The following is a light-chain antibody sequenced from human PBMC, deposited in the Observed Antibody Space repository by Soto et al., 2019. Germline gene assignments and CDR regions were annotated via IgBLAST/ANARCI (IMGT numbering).Light chain of an antibody. CDR2: DAS. J-gene: IGKJ2*01. Sequence: DLQMTQSPSTLSASVGDRVTITCRASQTISNWLAWYQQKPGKAPKLLIFDASTLESGVPSRFSGSGSGTEFTLTISSLQPDDFATYYCHQYSSFLYTFGQGAKLEIK. CDR1: QTISNW. V-gene: IGKV1-5*01. CDR3: HQYSSFLYT.